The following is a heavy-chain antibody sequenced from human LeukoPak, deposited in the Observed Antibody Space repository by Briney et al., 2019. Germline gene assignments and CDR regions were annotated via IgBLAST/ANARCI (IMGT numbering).Heavy chain of an antibody. D-gene: IGHD6-13*01. CDR3: AREGPRSRDHYPSSIAAAGTDRENWFDP. CDR2: IYYSGST. V-gene: IGHV4-39*07. J-gene: IGHJ5*02. Sequence: SETLSLTCTVSGGSISSSSYYWGWIRQPPGKGLEWIGSIYYSGSTNYNPSLKSRVTISVDTSKNQFSLKLSSVTAADTAVYYCAREGPRSRDHYPSSIAAAGTDRENWFDPWGQGTLVTVSS. CDR1: GGSISSSSYY.